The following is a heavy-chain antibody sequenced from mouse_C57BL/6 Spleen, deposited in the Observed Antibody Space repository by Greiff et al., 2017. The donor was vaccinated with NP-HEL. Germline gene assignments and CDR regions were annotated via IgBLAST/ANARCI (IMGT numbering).Heavy chain of an antibody. CDR2: INPYNGGT. J-gene: IGHJ2*01. V-gene: IGHV1-19*01. CDR1: GYTFTDYY. D-gene: IGHD1-1*01. Sequence: VQLQQSGPVLVKPGASVKMSCKASGYTFTDYYMNWVKQSPGKSLEWIGVINPYNGGTSYNEKFKGKATLTVDKSSSTAYMELNSLTSEDSAVYYCARRNLGTTVGEYFDYWGQGTTLTVSS. CDR3: ARRNLGTTVGEYFDY.